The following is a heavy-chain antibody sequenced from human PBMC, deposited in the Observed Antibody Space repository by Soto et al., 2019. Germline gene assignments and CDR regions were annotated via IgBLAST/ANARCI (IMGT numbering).Heavy chain of an antibody. Sequence: QVQLVQSGAEVKKPGASVKVSCKACGYTFTSYGISWVRQASGQGLEWMGWISAYNGNTNYAQKLQGRVTMTTDTSTSTAYMELRSLRSDDTAVYYCASFSIAAADPYGMDVWGQGTTVTVSS. CDR1: GYTFTSYG. CDR3: ASFSIAAADPYGMDV. V-gene: IGHV1-18*01. CDR2: ISAYNGNT. D-gene: IGHD6-13*01. J-gene: IGHJ6*02.